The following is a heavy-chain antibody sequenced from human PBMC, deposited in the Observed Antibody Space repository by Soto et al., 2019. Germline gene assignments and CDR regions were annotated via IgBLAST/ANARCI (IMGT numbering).Heavy chain of an antibody. CDR2: ISYDGSHE. J-gene: IGHJ4*02. Sequence: PGGSLRLSCAASGFTLSTNGMHWVRQAPGKGLEWVAVISYDGSHEYYADSVKGRFTISRDNSKNTLYLQMNSLRAEDTAVYYCAKGNVLRFFDWDNYFDHWGQGTLVTVSS. V-gene: IGHV3-30*18. D-gene: IGHD3-9*01. CDR3: AKGNVLRFFDWDNYFDH. CDR1: GFTLSTNG.